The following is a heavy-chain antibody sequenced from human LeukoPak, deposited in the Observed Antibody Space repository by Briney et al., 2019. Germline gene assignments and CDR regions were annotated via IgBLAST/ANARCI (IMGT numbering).Heavy chain of an antibody. V-gene: IGHV3-30*04. Sequence: PGGSLRLSCAASGFTFSSYAMHWVRQAPGKGLEWVAVISYDGRNKYYADSAKGRFTISRDNSKNTLYLQMNRPRAEDTAVYYCARTREEGRWLQLPLDYWGQGTLVTVSS. CDR1: GFTFSSYA. CDR2: ISYDGRNK. J-gene: IGHJ4*02. CDR3: ARTREEGRWLQLPLDY. D-gene: IGHD5-24*01.